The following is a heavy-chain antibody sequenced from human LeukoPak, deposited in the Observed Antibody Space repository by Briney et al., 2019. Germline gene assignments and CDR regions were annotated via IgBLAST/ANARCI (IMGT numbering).Heavy chain of an antibody. Sequence: GGSLRLSCAASGFTVSSNYMSWVRQAPGKGLEWVSVSYSGGSSYYADSVKGRFTISRDNSKNTLYLQMNTLRAEDTAVYFCAREEHYRRYFALWGRGTLVTVSS. V-gene: IGHV3-53*01. J-gene: IGHJ2*01. D-gene: IGHD3-16*02. CDR3: AREEHYRRYFAL. CDR1: GFTVSSNY. CDR2: SYSGGSS.